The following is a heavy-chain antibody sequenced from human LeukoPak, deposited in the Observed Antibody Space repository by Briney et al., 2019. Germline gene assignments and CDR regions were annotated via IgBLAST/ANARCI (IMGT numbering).Heavy chain of an antibody. Sequence: PGGSLRLSCAASGFTFSSYSMNWVRQAPGKGLEWVSSISSSSSYIYYADSVKGRFTISRDNAKNSLYLQMNSLRAEDTAVYYCARYGGSRYGYVSDYWGQGTLVTVSS. D-gene: IGHD5-18*01. CDR2: ISSSSSYI. V-gene: IGHV3-21*01. CDR3: ARYGGSRYGYVSDY. J-gene: IGHJ4*02. CDR1: GFTFSSYS.